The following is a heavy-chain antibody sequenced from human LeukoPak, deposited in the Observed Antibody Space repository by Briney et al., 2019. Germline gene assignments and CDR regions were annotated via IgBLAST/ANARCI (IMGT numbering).Heavy chain of an antibody. V-gene: IGHV4-59*01. J-gene: IGHJ4*02. CDR3: ARAPFYDSSGYYYGGSYFDY. CDR1: GDSISSYY. CDR2: IYYSGST. D-gene: IGHD3-22*01. Sequence: SETLSLTCTVSGDSISSYYWSWIRQPPGKGLEWIGYIYYSGSTNYIPSLKSRVTISVDTSKNQFSLKLSSVTAADTAVYYCARAPFYDSSGYYYGGSYFDYWGQGTLVTVSS.